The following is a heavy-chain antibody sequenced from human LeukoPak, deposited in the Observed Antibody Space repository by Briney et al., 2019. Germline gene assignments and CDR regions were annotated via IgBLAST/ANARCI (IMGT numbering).Heavy chain of an antibody. J-gene: IGHJ3*02. CDR2: IIPIFGTA. CDR1: GGTFSSYA. V-gene: IGHV1-69*01. D-gene: IGHD1-26*01. Sequence: SVKVSCKASGGTFSSYAISWVRQAPGQGLEWMGGIIPIFGTANYAQKFQGRVTITADESTSTAYMELSSLRSEDTAVYYCAREESVGATRAFDIWGQGTMVTVSS. CDR3: AREESVGATRAFDI.